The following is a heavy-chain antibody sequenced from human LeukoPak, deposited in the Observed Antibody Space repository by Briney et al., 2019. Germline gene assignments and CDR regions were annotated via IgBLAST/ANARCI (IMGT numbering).Heavy chain of an antibody. CDR3: AKVQYSSSSLHGS. CDR1: GFTFSSYA. V-gene: IGHV3-23*01. CDR2: ISGSGGST. J-gene: IGHJ5*02. Sequence: PGGSLRLSCAASGFTFSSYAMSWVRQAPGKGLEWVSAISGSGGSTYYADSVKGRFTISRDDSKNTLYLQMNSLRAEDTAVYYCAKVQYSSSSLHGSWGQGTLVTVSS. D-gene: IGHD6-6*01.